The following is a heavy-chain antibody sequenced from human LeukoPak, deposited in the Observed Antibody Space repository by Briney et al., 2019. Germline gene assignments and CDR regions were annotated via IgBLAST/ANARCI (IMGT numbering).Heavy chain of an antibody. CDR3: AKGIMITFGGATDAFDI. D-gene: IGHD3-16*01. Sequence: GGSLRLSCAASGFTFSAYAMSWVRQAPGKGLEWVSGISAWGDNTYSADSVRGRFTISRDNSKNTLYLQMNSLRAEDTAVYYCAKGIMITFGGATDAFDIWGQGTMVTVSS. CDR1: GFTFSAYA. V-gene: IGHV3-23*01. J-gene: IGHJ3*02. CDR2: ISAWGDNT.